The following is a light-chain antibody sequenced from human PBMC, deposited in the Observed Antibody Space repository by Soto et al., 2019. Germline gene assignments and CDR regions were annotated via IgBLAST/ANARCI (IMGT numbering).Light chain of an antibody. CDR1: QNISVW. Sequence: DIQMTQSPSTLSASVGDGVTITCRASQNISVWLAWYQQRPGKAPKFLIYDASNLETGVSSRFSGSGSGTEFTLTIRSLXXXXXXXXYCQQYDSSSPTFGQGTKLEIK. J-gene: IGKJ2*01. CDR3: QQYDSSSPT. CDR2: DAS. V-gene: IGKV1-5*01.